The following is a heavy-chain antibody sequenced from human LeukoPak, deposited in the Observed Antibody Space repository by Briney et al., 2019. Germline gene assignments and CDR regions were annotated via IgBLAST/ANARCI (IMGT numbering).Heavy chain of an antibody. CDR2: ISSSSSYI. Sequence: GGSLRLSCAASGFTFSSYSMNWVRQAPGKGLEWVSSISSSSSYIYYADSVKGRFTISRDNAKNSLYLQMNSLRAEDTAVYFCAKSRSGSANWALQIFDNWGQGTLVTVSS. V-gene: IGHV3-21*03. CDR3: AKSRSGSANWALQIFDN. CDR1: GFTFSSYS. J-gene: IGHJ4*02. D-gene: IGHD1-1*01.